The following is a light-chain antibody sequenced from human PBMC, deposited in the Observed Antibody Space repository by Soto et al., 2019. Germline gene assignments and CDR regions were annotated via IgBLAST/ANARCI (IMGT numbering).Light chain of an antibody. CDR3: CSHAGSYSLWV. Sequence: QSVLTQPRSVSGSPGQSVTISCTGTSGDVGGYNYVSWYQQHPGKAPKLMIYEVSNRPSGVPDRFSGSKSGNTASLTISGLQAEDEADYYCCSHAGSYSLWVFGGGTQLTVL. CDR1: SGDVGGYNY. J-gene: IGLJ3*02. V-gene: IGLV2-11*01. CDR2: EVS.